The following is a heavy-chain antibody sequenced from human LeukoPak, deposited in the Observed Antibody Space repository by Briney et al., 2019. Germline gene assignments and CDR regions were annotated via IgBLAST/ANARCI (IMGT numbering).Heavy chain of an antibody. D-gene: IGHD6-6*01. CDR3: ARTGYSSSFPDY. CDR1: GGSISSSSYY. Sequence: SETLSLTCTVSGGSISSSSYYWGWIRQPPGKGLEWIGSIYYSGSTCYNPSLKSRVTISVDTSKNQFSLKLSSVTAADTAVYYCARTGYSSSFPDYWGQGTLVTVSS. V-gene: IGHV4-39*01. CDR2: IYYSGST. J-gene: IGHJ4*02.